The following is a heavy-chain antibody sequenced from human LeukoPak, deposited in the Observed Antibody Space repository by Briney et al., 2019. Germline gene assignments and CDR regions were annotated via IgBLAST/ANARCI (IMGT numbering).Heavy chain of an antibody. V-gene: IGHV1-69*04. D-gene: IGHD6-19*01. CDR1: GGTFSSYA. CDR2: IIPILGIA. J-gene: IGHJ6*02. CDR3: ASPSSKYSSGWTPPDYYYYGMDV. Sequence: VASVKVSCKASGGTFSSYAISWVRQAPGQGLEWMGRIIPILGIANYAQKFQGRVTITADKSTSTAYMELSSLRSEDTAVYYCASPSSKYSSGWTPPDYYYYGMDVWGQGTTVTVSS.